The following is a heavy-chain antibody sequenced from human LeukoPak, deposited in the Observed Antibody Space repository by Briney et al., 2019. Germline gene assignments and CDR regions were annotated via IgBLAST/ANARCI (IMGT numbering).Heavy chain of an antibody. V-gene: IGHV4-30-4*08. CDR3: ARVNVSTWLLNAFDI. D-gene: IGHD2-15*01. J-gene: IGHJ3*02. CDR2: IYYSGST. CDR1: GGSISSGDYY. Sequence: SETLSLTCTDSGGSISSGDYYWSWIRQPPGKGLEWLGYIYYSGSTYYNPSLKSRVTISVDTSKNQFSLKLSSVTAADTAVYYCARVNVSTWLLNAFDIWGQGTMVTVSS.